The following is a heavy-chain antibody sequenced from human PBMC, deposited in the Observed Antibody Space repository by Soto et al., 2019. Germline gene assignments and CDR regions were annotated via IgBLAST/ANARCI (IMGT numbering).Heavy chain of an antibody. D-gene: IGHD2-21*02. Sequence: SETLSLTCTVSGGSISSYYWSWIRQPPGKGLEWIGYIYYSGSTNYNPSLKSRVTISVDTSKNQFSLKLSSVTAADTAVYYCARVMTSQFSNWFDPWDQGTLVTVSS. CDR1: GGSISSYY. CDR3: ARVMTSQFSNWFDP. CDR2: IYYSGST. J-gene: IGHJ5*02. V-gene: IGHV4-59*01.